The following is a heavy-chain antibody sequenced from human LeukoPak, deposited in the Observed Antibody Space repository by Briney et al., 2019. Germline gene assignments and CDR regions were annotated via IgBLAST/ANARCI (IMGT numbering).Heavy chain of an antibody. CDR3: ARGLIGSYYNFDY. D-gene: IGHD1-26*01. CDR1: GYSFTAFY. J-gene: IGHJ4*02. CDR2: FNPSGGST. V-gene: IGHV1-46*01. Sequence: ASVKVSCKTSGYSFTAFYIHWVRQAPGQGLEWMGIFNPSGGSTTYAQRFQDRVTMTSDTSTSTVYMELSSLRSEDTAVYYCARGLIGSYYNFDYWGQGTLVTVSS.